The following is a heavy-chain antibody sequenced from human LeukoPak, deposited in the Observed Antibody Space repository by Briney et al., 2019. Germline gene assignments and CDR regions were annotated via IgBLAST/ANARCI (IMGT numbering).Heavy chain of an antibody. J-gene: IGHJ4*02. V-gene: IGHV4-31*03. D-gene: IGHD2-2*02. CDR2: IYYSGST. CDR3: ARVSKEYQLLYGFGGVVDY. CDR1: GGSISSGGYY. Sequence: SQTLSLTCTVSGGSISSGGYYWSWIRQHPGKGLEWIGYIYYSGSTYYNPSLKSRVTISVDTSKNQFSLKLSSVTAADTAVYCCARVSKEYQLLYGFGGVVDYWGQGTLVTVSS.